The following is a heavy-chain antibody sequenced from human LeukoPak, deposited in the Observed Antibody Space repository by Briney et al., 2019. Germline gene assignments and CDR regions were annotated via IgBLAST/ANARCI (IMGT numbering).Heavy chain of an antibody. V-gene: IGHV1-18*01. D-gene: IGHD4-11*01. CDR1: GYTFTSYG. CDR2: ISAYNVNT. Sequence: GASVKVSCKASGYTFTSYGISWVRQAPGQGLEWMGWISAYNVNTNDAQELQGRVTMTTDTSATTAYMELRSLRSDDTAVYYCARVPVSGPGARFDYWGQGTLVTVSS. J-gene: IGHJ4*02. CDR3: ARVPVSGPGARFDY.